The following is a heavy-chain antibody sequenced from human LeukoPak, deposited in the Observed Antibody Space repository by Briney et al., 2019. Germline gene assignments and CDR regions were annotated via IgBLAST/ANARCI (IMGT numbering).Heavy chain of an antibody. J-gene: IGHJ4*02. V-gene: IGHV3-23*01. CDR1: GFTFGSYA. D-gene: IGHD2-21*02. CDR3: AKVPAAYCGGDCYYDY. CDR2: ISGSGGST. Sequence: GGSLRLSCAASGFTFGSYAMSWVRQAPGKGLEWVSAISGSGGSTYYADSVKGRFTISRDNSKNTLYLQMNSLRAEDTAVYYCAKVPAAYCGGDCYYDYWGQGTLVTVSS.